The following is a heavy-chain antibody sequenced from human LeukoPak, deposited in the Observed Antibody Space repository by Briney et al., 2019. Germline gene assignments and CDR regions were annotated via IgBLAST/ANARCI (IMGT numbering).Heavy chain of an antibody. V-gene: IGHV3-21*01. Sequence: GGSLRLSCAASGFTFSSYSMNWVRQAPGKGLEWVSSISSSSSYIYYADSVKGRFTISRDNAKNSLYLQMNSLRAEDTAVYYCARDGSTVVTPSFRYYFDYWGQGTLVTVSS. CDR3: ARDGSTVVTPSFRYYFDY. CDR1: GFTFSSYS. J-gene: IGHJ4*02. D-gene: IGHD4-23*01. CDR2: ISSSSSYI.